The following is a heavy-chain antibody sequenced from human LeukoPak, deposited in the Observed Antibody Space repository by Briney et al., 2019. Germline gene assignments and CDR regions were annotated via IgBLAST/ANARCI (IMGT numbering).Heavy chain of an antibody. CDR2: IYYSGST. CDR1: GGSISSYY. CDR3: ARVTYSSGWYVLDY. D-gene: IGHD6-19*01. Sequence: SETLSLTCTVSGGSISSYYWSWIRQPPGKGLEWIGYIYYSGSTYYNPSLKSRVTISVDTSKNQFSLKLSSVTAADTAVYYCARVTYSSGWYVLDYWGQGTLVTVSS. J-gene: IGHJ4*02. V-gene: IGHV4-59*01.